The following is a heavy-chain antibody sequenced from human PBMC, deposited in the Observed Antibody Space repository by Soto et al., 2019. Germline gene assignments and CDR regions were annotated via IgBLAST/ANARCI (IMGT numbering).Heavy chain of an antibody. CDR2: ISGSGGTT. J-gene: IGHJ4*02. V-gene: IGHV3-23*01. CDR3: AKESRWLAPSPFDY. CDR1: GFSFSNYA. Sequence: EVQLLESGGGLVQPGGSLRLSCAASGFSFSNYAMSWVRQAPGKGLEWVAAISGSGGTTYYADSVKGGFTISRDNSKNTLYLQMNSLRAEDTAVYYCAKESRWLAPSPFDYWGQGTLVTVSS. D-gene: IGHD6-19*01.